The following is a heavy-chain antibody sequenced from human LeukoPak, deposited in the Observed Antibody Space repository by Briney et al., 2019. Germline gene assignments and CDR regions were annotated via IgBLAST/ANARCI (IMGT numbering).Heavy chain of an antibody. CDR3: AKGRFLAYYYYMDV. J-gene: IGHJ6*03. V-gene: IGHV3-23*01. CDR2: ISGSGGST. D-gene: IGHD3-3*01. Sequence: GGSLRLSCAASGFTFSSYAMYWVRQAPGKGLEWVSAISGSGGSTYYADSVKGRFTISRDNSKNTLYLQMNSLRAEDTAVYYCAKGRFLAYYYYMDVWGKGTTVTVSS. CDR1: GFTFSSYA.